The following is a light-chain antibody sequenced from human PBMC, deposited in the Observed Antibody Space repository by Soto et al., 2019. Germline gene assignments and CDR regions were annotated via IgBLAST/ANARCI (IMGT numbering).Light chain of an antibody. V-gene: IGKV3-20*01. CDR1: QSISNSI. J-gene: IGKJ4*01. Sequence: EIVLTQSPGSLSLYPGERGNLXCRASQSISNSIPDWDQRKPSQDPRLLXYGASRRATGLPDRFSGSWSGTDFNLTSSSLEPEDFAVYYCQKYGSSPSALTFGGGTKVDIK. CDR2: GAS. CDR3: QKYGSSPSALT.